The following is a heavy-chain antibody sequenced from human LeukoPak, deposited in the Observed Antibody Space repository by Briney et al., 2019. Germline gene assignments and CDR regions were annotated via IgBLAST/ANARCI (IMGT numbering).Heavy chain of an antibody. J-gene: IGHJ4*02. V-gene: IGHV4-59*08. CDR1: GGSISSCY. D-gene: IGHD2-2*01. Sequence: SETLCLTCTVSGGSISSCYWSCIRQPPGKGLEWIGYIYYSGSTNYNPSLKSRVTISVDTSKNQFSLKLSSVTAADTAVYYCARHEVGCSTTSCYAYYFDYWGQGTLVTVSS. CDR2: IYYSGST. CDR3: ARHEVGCSTTSCYAYYFDY.